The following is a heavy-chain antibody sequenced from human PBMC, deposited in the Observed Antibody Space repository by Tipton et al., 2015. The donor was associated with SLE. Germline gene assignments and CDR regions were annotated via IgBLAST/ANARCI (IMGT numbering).Heavy chain of an antibody. CDR1: GFSVISYW. CDR2: INTDASSI. V-gene: IGHV3-74*01. Sequence: GSLRLSCTASGFSVISYWMHWVRQAPGKGMELVSRINTDASSIRYGDSVKGRFTVSRDNAKDTVYLQMNSLTAEDTAVYYCARRCGGDCYSDAFDIWGPGTMVSVSS. CDR3: ARRCGGDCYSDAFDI. J-gene: IGHJ3*02. D-gene: IGHD2-21*02.